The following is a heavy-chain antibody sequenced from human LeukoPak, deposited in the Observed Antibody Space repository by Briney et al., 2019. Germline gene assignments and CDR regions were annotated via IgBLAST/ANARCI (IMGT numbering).Heavy chain of an antibody. CDR2: ISSTAYTI. J-gene: IGHJ4*02. Sequence: GGSLRLSCAASGFTLSDSYMTWIRQAPGKGLEWVSYISSTAYTIFYADSVKGRFTISRDNAKNSLYLQMNSLRGEDTAVYYCARVRGGGFRTADSWGQGTLVTVSS. CDR1: GFTLSDSY. CDR3: ARVRGGGFRTADS. V-gene: IGHV3-11*04. D-gene: IGHD1-14*01.